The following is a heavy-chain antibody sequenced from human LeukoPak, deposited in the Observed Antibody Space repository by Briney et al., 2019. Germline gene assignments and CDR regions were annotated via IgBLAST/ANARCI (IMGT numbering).Heavy chain of an antibody. CDR2: ISYRGST. CDR1: GGSISSNY. CDR3: ARHGTLYCSGGSCYQYNWFDP. J-gene: IGHJ5*02. V-gene: IGHV4-59*08. D-gene: IGHD2-15*01. Sequence: SETLSLTCTVSGGSISSNYWSWIRQPPGEGLEWIGYISYRGSTNYNPSLKSRVTISSDTSKNQFSLKLTSVTAADTALYYCARHGTLYCSGGSCYQYNWFDPWGQGTLVTVSS.